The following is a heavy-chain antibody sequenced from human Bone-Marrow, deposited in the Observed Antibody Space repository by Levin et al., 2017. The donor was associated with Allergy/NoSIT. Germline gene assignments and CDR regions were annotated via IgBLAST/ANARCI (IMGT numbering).Heavy chain of an antibody. V-gene: IGHV3-23*01. CDR1: GFTFSSYA. Sequence: SGGSLRLSCAASGFTFSSYAMSWVRQAPGKGLEWVSIISISGGSTNYADSVKGRFTISRDNSENTLYLQMNSLRAEDTALYYCAKKSSGSYSSPFDYWGQGTLVTVSS. CDR2: ISISGGST. CDR3: AKKSSGSYSSPFDY. D-gene: IGHD3-10*01. J-gene: IGHJ4*02.